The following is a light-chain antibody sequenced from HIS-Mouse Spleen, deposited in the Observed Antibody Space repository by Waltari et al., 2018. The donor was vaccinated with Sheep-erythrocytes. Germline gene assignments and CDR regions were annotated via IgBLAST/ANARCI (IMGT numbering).Light chain of an antibody. CDR3: AAWDDSLNGVV. V-gene: IGLV1-44*01. CDR2: SNN. CDR1: SPNLGSIT. J-gene: IGLJ2*01. Sequence: QSVLTKPPSASGTPGHRVTIPCSGTSPNLGSITLNWYPQLPGTAPKLLIYSNNQRPSGVPDRFSGSKSGTSASLAISGLQSEDEADYYCAAWDDSLNGVVFGGGTKLTVL.